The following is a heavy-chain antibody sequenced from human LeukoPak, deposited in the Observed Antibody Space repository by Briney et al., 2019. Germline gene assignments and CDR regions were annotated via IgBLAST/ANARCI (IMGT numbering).Heavy chain of an antibody. CDR2: IRSDGTNK. Sequence: PGGSLRLSCAASGFTFSTYGMHWVRQAPGKGLEWVAFIRSDGTNKYYADSVKGRFTISRDNAKNSVDLQMNSLRVEESAVYYCVKGGWMADWGQGTLVSVFS. J-gene: IGHJ4*02. D-gene: IGHD3-16*01. CDR1: GFTFSTYG. V-gene: IGHV3-30*02. CDR3: VKGGWMAD.